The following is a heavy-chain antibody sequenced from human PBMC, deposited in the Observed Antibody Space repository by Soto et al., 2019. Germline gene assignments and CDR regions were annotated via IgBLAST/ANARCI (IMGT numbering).Heavy chain of an antibody. CDR3: AKDLPAAGTVVYAFDI. CDR2: ISGSGGST. J-gene: IGHJ3*02. V-gene: IGHV3-23*01. D-gene: IGHD6-13*01. CDR1: GFTFSSYA. Sequence: HPGGSLRLSCAASGFTFSSYAMSWVRQAPGKGLEWVSAISGSGGSTYYADSVKGRFTISRDNSKNTLYLQMNSLRAEDTAVYYCAKDLPAAGTVVYAFDIWGQGTMVTVSS.